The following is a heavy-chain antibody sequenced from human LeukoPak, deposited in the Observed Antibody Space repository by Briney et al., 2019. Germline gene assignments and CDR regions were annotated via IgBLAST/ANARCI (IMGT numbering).Heavy chain of an antibody. V-gene: IGHV1-2*06. CDR1: GYIFTDYY. Sequence: GASVKVSCKASGYIFTDYYMHWVRQAPGQELGWMGRINPNSGGTNYAQKFQGRVTMTRDTSISTAYMGLSRLRSDDTAVYYCARGLLNYFDYWGQGTLVTVSS. CDR2: INPNSGGT. D-gene: IGHD2-15*01. J-gene: IGHJ4*02. CDR3: ARGLLNYFDY.